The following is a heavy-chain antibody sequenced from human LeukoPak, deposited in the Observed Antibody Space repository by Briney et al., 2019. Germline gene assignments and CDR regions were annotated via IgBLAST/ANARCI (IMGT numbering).Heavy chain of an antibody. V-gene: IGHV1-69*13. CDR3: ARDGIAARGLFDY. Sequence: SVKVSCKASGGTFSSYAISWVRQAPGQGLEWMGGIIPIFGTANYAQKFQGRVTITADESTSTAYMELGSLRSEDTAVYYCARDGIAARGLFDYWGQGTLVTVSS. CDR1: GGTFSSYA. D-gene: IGHD6-6*01. J-gene: IGHJ4*02. CDR2: IIPIFGTA.